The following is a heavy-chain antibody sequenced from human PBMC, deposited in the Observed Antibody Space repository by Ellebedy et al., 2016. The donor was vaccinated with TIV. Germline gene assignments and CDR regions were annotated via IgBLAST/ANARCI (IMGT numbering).Heavy chain of an antibody. CDR3: ARAIYGASNL. D-gene: IGHD4-17*01. J-gene: IGHJ2*01. CDR1: GFTLTNYW. V-gene: IGHV3-7*01. Sequence: GGSLRLSCTASGFTLTNYWMTWVRQAPGKGLEWVANINEDGTKKHYVDSVKGRFTISRDNAGNSVYLQMKGLGDEDTAVYYCARAIYGASNLWGRGTLVTVSS. CDR2: INEDGTKK.